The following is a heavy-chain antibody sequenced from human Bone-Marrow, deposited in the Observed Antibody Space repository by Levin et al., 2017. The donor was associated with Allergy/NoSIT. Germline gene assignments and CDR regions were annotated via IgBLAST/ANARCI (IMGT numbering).Heavy chain of an antibody. D-gene: IGHD5-18*01. J-gene: IGHJ3*02. Sequence: GGSLRLSCAASGFTFSSYGMHWVRQAPGKGLEWVAVIWYDGSNKYYADSVKGRFTISRDNSKNTLYLQMNSLRAEDTAVYYCARDPNSYGQDAFDIWGQGTMVTVSS. CDR1: GFTFSSYG. V-gene: IGHV3-33*01. CDR3: ARDPNSYGQDAFDI. CDR2: IWYDGSNK.